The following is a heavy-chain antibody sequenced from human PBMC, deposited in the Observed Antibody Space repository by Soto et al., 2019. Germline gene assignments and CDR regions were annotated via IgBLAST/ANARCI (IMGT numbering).Heavy chain of an antibody. Sequence: EVQLVESGGDLVQPGGSLRLSCAASGFAVSSNYMAWVRQAPGTGLEWVSVIHSGGDTHYADSVRGRFTISRDNSKNTLYLQMNSLRAEDTAVYYCARSRNGTTYGGMDVWGQGTTVTVSS. CDR1: GFAVSSNY. CDR3: ARSRNGTTYGGMDV. CDR2: IHSGGDT. V-gene: IGHV3-66*01. D-gene: IGHD1-7*01. J-gene: IGHJ6*02.